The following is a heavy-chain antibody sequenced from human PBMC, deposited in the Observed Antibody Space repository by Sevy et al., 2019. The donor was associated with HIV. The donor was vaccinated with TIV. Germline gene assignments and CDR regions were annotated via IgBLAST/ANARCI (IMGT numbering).Heavy chain of an antibody. CDR3: ARHRDSSSWRRVGFDY. CDR1: DGSISSSSYY. J-gene: IGHJ4*02. CDR2: IYYSGNT. V-gene: IGHV4-39*01. Sequence: SEILSLTCTVSDGSISSSSYYWGWIRQPPGKGLEWIGSIYYSGNTYYNPSLRSRVTISVDTSKNQFSLKVSSVTAADTAMYNSARHRDSSSWRRVGFDYWGQGTLVTVSS. D-gene: IGHD6-13*01.